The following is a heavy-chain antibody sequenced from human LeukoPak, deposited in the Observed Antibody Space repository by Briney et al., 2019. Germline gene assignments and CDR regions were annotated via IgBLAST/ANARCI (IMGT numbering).Heavy chain of an antibody. J-gene: IGHJ4*02. CDR3: ARNNYGDYVPSFDY. D-gene: IGHD4-17*01. CDR1: GYTFTGYY. V-gene: IGHV1-2*02. Sequence: ASVKVSCKASGYTFTGYYIHWVRQAPGQGLEWMGWINPNSDGTNYAQKFQGRVTMTRDTSISTAYMELSRLRSDDTAVYYCARNNYGDYVPSFDYWGQGTLVIVSS. CDR2: INPNSDGT.